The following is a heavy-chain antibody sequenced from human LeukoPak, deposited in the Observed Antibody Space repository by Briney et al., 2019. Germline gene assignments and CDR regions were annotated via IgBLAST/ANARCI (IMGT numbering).Heavy chain of an antibody. J-gene: IGHJ6*02. V-gene: IGHV3-21*01. D-gene: IGHD2-2*01. CDR1: GFTFSSYA. CDR3: ARDCSSTSCYFSQGHYYYGMDV. Sequence: TGGSLRLSCAASGFTFSSYAMNWVRQAPGKGLEWVSSITGSSSYIHYADSVKGRFTISRDNSKNTLYLQMNSLRAEDTAVYYCARDCSSTSCYFSQGHYYYGMDVWGQGTTVTVSS. CDR2: ITGSSSYI.